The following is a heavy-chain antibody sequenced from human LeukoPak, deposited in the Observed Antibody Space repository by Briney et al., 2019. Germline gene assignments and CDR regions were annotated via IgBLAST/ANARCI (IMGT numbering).Heavy chain of an antibody. V-gene: IGHV3-53*01. D-gene: IGHD1-26*01. Sequence: GGSLRLSCAASGFTVSSNYMSWVRQAPGKGLEWVSVIYSGGSTYYADSVKGRFTISRDNSKNTLYLQMNSLRAEDTAVYYCARVAVGATFLDYWGQGTLVTVSS. CDR1: GFTVSSNY. CDR3: ARVAVGATFLDY. J-gene: IGHJ4*02. CDR2: IYSGGST.